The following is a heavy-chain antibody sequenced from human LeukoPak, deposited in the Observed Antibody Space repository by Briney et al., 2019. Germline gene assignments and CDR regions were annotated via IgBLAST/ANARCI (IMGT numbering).Heavy chain of an antibody. J-gene: IGHJ4*02. CDR1: GGSISSYY. V-gene: IGHV4-59*12. Sequence: SETLSLTCTVSGGSISSYYWSWIRQPPGKGLEWIGTIYYSGSTYYNPSLKSRVTISVDTSKNQFSLKLTSVTAADTAMYYCARDPFYCSGGSCYTTWGQGTLVTVSS. CDR2: IYYSGST. D-gene: IGHD2-15*01. CDR3: ARDPFYCSGGSCYTT.